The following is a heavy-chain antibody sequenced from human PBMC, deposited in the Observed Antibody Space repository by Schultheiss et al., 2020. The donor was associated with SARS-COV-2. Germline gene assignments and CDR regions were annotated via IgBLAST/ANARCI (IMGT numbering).Heavy chain of an antibody. J-gene: IGHJ4*02. CDR3: ARQAGYSSGLGFDY. Sequence: GGSLRLSCAASGFTVSSNYMSWVRQAPGKGLEWVSVISGSGGSTYYADSVKGRFTISRDNSKNTLYLQMNSLRAEDTAVYYCARQAGYSSGLGFDYWGQGTLVTVSS. CDR1: GFTVSSNY. V-gene: IGHV3-66*04. D-gene: IGHD5-18*01. CDR2: ISGSGGST.